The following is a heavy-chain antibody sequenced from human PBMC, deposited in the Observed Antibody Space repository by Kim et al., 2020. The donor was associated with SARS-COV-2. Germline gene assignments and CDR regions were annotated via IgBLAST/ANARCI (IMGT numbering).Heavy chain of an antibody. Sequence: GGSLRLSCAASGFTFSSYAMHWVRQAPGKGLEWVAVISYDGSNKYYADSVKGRFTISRDNSKNTLYLQMNSLRAEDTAVYYCARTGIYYDSNGYFQHWG. D-gene: IGHD3-22*01. CDR3: ARTGIYYDSNGYFQH. J-gene: IGHJ1*01. V-gene: IGHV3-30*04. CDR2: ISYDGSNK. CDR1: GFTFSSYA.